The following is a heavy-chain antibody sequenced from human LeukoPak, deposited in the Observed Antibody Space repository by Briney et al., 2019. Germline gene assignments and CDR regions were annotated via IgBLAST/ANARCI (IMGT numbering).Heavy chain of an antibody. CDR2: INPNSGGT. CDR3: ARGRRAERITIFGVAIGY. Sequence: ASVKVSCKASGYTFTGYYMHWVRQAPGQGLEWMGRINPNSGGTNYAQKFQGRVTMTRDTSISTAYMELSRLRSDDTAVYYCARGRRAERITIFGVAIGYWGQGTLVTVSS. D-gene: IGHD3-3*01. CDR1: GYTFTGYY. J-gene: IGHJ4*02. V-gene: IGHV1-2*06.